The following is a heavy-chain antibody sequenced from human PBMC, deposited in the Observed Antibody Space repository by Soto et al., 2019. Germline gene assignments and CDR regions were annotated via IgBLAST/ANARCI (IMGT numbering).Heavy chain of an antibody. V-gene: IGHV3-23*01. CDR1: GGTFSSYA. J-gene: IGHJ4*02. D-gene: IGHD3-22*01. Sequence: SCKASGGTFSSYAMSWVRQAPGKGLEWVSAISGSGVSTYYADSVKGRFTISRDNSKNTLYLQMNSLRAEDTAVYYCAKSPGMYYYDSSGYYHYDYWGQGTLVTVSS. CDR2: ISGSGVST. CDR3: AKSPGMYYYDSSGYYHYDY.